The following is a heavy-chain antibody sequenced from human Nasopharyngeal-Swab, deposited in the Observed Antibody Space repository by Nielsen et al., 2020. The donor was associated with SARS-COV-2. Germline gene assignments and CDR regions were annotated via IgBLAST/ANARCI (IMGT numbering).Heavy chain of an antibody. Sequence: SETLSLTCAVYGGSFSGYYWSWIRQPPGKGLEWIGEINHSGSTNYNPSLKSRVTISVDTSKNQFSLKLSSVTVADTAVYYCARGRLRYFDWLPRGGYWFDPWGQGTLVTVSS. CDR2: INHSGST. CDR1: GGSFSGYY. CDR3: ARGRLRYFDWLPRGGYWFDP. J-gene: IGHJ5*02. V-gene: IGHV4-34*01. D-gene: IGHD3-9*01.